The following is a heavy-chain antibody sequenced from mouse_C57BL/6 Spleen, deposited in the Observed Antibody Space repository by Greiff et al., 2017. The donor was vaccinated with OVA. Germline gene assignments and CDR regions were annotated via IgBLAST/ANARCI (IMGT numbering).Heavy chain of an antibody. J-gene: IGHJ2*01. CDR3: ASGNYDEDY. V-gene: IGHV1-4*01. CDR1: GYTFTSYT. Sequence: QVQLKESGAELARPGASVKMSCKASGYTFTSYTMHWVKQRPGQGLEWIGYINPSSGYTKYNQKFKDKATLTADKSTSTAYMQLSSLTSEDSAVYYCASGNYDEDYWGQGTTLTVSS. CDR2: INPSSGYT. D-gene: IGHD2-3*01.